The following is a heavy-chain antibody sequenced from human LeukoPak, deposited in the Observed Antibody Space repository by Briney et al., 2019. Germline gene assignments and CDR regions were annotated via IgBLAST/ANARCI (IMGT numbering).Heavy chain of an antibody. Sequence: PGGSLRLSCAASGFTFSSYEMNWVRQAPGKGLEWVSYISSSGSTIYYGDSVKGRFTISRDNAKKSLDLQMNSLRAEDTAVYYCARDYGGPFDYWGQGTLVTVSS. CDR2: ISSSGSTI. D-gene: IGHD4-23*01. J-gene: IGHJ4*02. CDR3: ARDYGGPFDY. CDR1: GFTFSSYE. V-gene: IGHV3-48*03.